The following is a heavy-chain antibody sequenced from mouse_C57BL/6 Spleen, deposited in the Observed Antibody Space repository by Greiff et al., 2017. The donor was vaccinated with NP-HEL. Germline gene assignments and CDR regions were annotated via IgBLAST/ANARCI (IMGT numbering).Heavy chain of an antibody. D-gene: IGHD1-1*01. V-gene: IGHV1-61*01. CDR3: ARSGGSMYFDV. CDR1: GYTFTSYW. J-gene: IGHJ1*03. Sequence: QVQLQQPGAELVRPGSSVKLSCKASGYTFTSYWMDWVKQRPGQGLEWIGNIYPSDSETHYNQKFKDKATLTVDKSSSTAYMQLSSLTSEDSAVYYCARSGGSMYFDVWGTGTTVTVSS. CDR2: IYPSDSET.